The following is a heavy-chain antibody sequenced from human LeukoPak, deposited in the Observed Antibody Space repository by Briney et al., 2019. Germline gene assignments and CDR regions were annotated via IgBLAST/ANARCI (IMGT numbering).Heavy chain of an antibody. Sequence: PGGSLRLSCSASGFTFSSYALHWVRQAPGKGLESVSAISSNGGSTYYADSVKGRFTISRDNSKNTLYLQMSSLRAEDTAVYYCVNGEGYSYGPGAFDIWGQGTMVTVSS. CDR3: VNGEGYSYGPGAFDI. CDR1: GFTFSSYA. CDR2: ISSNGGST. V-gene: IGHV3-64D*09. J-gene: IGHJ3*02. D-gene: IGHD5-18*01.